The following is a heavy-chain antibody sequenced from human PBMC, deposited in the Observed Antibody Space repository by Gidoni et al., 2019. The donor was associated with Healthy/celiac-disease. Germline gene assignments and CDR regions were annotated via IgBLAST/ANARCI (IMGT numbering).Heavy chain of an antibody. CDR1: GFTFDDYN. CDR3: AKDMDTVTESYYYGMDV. Sequence: EVQLVESGGFVVQPGGSLRLSCAASGFTFDDYNMHWVRQAPRKGLEWVSLISWDGGSTYYAYSVKGRFTIPRDNSKNSLYLQMNSLRTEDTAFYYCAKDMDTVTESYYYGMDVWGQGTTVTVSS. CDR2: ISWDGGST. J-gene: IGHJ6*02. D-gene: IGHD4-17*01. V-gene: IGHV3-43*01.